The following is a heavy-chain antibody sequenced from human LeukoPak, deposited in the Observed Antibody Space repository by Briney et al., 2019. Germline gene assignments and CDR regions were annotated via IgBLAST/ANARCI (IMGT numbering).Heavy chain of an antibody. D-gene: IGHD2-2*01. V-gene: IGHV1-2*04. CDR1: GYTFTGYY. Sequence: ASVKVSCKASGYTFTGYYMHWVRQAPGQGLEWMGWINPNSGGTNYAQKFQGWVTMTRDTSISTAYMELSRLRSDDTAVYYCARAEYCSSTSCGYFDYWGQGTLVTVSS. CDR2: INPNSGGT. J-gene: IGHJ4*02. CDR3: ARAEYCSSTSCGYFDY.